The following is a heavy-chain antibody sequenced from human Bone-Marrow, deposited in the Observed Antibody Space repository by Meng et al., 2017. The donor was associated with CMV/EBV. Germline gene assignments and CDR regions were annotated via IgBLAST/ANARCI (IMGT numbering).Heavy chain of an antibody. CDR1: GGSISSSSYY. D-gene: IGHD3-10*01. V-gene: IGHV4-39*01. Sequence: SETLSLTCTVSGGSISSSSYYWGWIRQPPGKGLEWIGSIYYSGSTYYNPSLKSRVTISVDTSKNQFSLKLSSVTAADTAVYYCARHIDSGSYSGFVYWGQGTLVTVSS. CDR2: IYYSGST. J-gene: IGHJ4*02. CDR3: ARHIDSGSYSGFVY.